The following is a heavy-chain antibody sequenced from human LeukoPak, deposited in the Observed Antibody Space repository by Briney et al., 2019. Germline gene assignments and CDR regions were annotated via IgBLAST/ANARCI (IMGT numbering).Heavy chain of an antibody. D-gene: IGHD6-19*01. J-gene: IGHJ5*02. CDR2: IYYSGST. Sequence: SETLSLTCTVSGGSISSSSYYWGWIRQPPGKGLEWIGSIYYSGSTYYNPSLKSRVTISVDTSKNQFSLKLSSVTDADTAVYYCAREGSGWYIGPWGQGTLVTVSS. V-gene: IGHV4-39*07. CDR1: GGSISSSSYY. CDR3: AREGSGWYIGP.